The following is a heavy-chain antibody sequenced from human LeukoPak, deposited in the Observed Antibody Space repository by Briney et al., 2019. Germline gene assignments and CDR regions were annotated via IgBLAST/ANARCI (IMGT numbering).Heavy chain of an antibody. J-gene: IGHJ2*01. CDR2: SRNKANSYTT. V-gene: IGHV3-72*01. CDR1: GFTFSDHY. D-gene: IGHD4-17*01. CDR3: ARVTHRRDYGDYVRPWYFDL. Sequence: GGSLRLSCAASGFTFSDHYIDWVRQAPGKGLQWVGRSRNKANSYTTEYAASVKGRFIISRDDSESSLYLQMNSLRAEDTAVYYCARVTHRRDYGDYVRPWYFDLWGRGTLVTVSS.